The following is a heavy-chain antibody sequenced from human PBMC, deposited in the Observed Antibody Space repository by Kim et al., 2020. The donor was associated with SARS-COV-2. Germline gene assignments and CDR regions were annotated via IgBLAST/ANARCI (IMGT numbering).Heavy chain of an antibody. D-gene: IGHD3-9*01. CDR1: GFTFSSYG. Sequence: GGSLRLSCGASGFTFSSYGMHWVRQAPGKGLEWVAVILYDGSNKYYADSVKGRFTISRDNSQNTLYQQMNSLRAEDTAVYYCAGDSRYFDWLFINYYYYYGMDVWGQGTTVTVSS. CDR2: ILYDGSNK. J-gene: IGHJ6*02. CDR3: AGDSRYFDWLFINYYYYYGMDV. V-gene: IGHV3-33*01.